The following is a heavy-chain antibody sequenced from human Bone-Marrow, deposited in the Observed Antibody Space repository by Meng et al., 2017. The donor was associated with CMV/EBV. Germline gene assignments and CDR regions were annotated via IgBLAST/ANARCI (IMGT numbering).Heavy chain of an antibody. CDR1: GCTFTNYD. V-gene: IGHV1-8*02. D-gene: IGHD6-13*01. CDR2: MNPNSGNT. Sequence: ASVKVSCKASGCTFTNYDITWVGQATGQGLEWMGWMNPNSGNTGYAQKFQGRVTMTRNTSISTAYMELSSLRSEDTAVYYCAKDGPLVAAAAPGGHDAFDIWGQGTMVTVSS. J-gene: IGHJ3*02. CDR3: AKDGPLVAAAAPGGHDAFDI.